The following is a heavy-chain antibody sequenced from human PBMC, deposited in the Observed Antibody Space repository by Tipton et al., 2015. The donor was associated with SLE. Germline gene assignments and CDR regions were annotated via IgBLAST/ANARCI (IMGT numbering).Heavy chain of an antibody. CDR2: VNPTGGGT. Sequence: QLVQSGAEVKKPGASVKVSCKASGNTFTRYYMYWVRQAPGQGIEWMGIVNPTGGGTNYTQKFQGRVTMTSDTSTSTVYMELSSLRSGDTAVYYCARGKASSGGYYFDYWGQGSLVTVSS. CDR3: ARGKASSGGYYFDY. J-gene: IGHJ4*02. D-gene: IGHD3-16*01. CDR1: GNTFTRYY. V-gene: IGHV1-46*01.